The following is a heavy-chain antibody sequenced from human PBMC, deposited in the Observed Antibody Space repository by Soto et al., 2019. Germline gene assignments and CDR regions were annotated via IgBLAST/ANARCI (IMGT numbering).Heavy chain of an antibody. J-gene: IGHJ6*02. CDR1: GGSISSGDYY. V-gene: IGHV4-30-4*01. CDR2: IYYSGST. D-gene: IGHD1-7*01. CDR3: ARDRLIITATPDLSYGMDV. Sequence: TLSLTCTVSGGSISSGDYYWSWIRQPPGKGLEWIGYIYYSGSTYYNPSLKSRVTISVDTSKNQFSLKLSSVTVADTAVYYCARDRLIITATPDLSYGMDVWGQGTRVTVSS.